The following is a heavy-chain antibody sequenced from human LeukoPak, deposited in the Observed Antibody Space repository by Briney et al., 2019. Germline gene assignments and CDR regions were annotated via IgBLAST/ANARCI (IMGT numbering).Heavy chain of an antibody. Sequence: PSETLSLTCAVYGGSFNGYYWSWIRQPPGKGLEWIGEINHSGSTNYNPPLKSRVTISVDTSKNQFSLKLSSVTAADTAVYYCANSYGPHWGQGTLVTVSS. V-gene: IGHV4-34*01. CDR1: GGSFNGYY. CDR3: ANSYGPH. CDR2: INHSGST. J-gene: IGHJ4*02. D-gene: IGHD3-10*01.